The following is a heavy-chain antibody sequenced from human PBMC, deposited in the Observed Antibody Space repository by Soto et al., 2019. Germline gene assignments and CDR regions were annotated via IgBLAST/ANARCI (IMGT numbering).Heavy chain of an antibody. V-gene: IGHV1-2*02. Sequence: SVKVSCQACGYTFAGYFMHSLRQAPGQGLEWMGWINPNTGGTGYAQKFQGRVTMTRDTSISTAYMELRRLRSDDTAFYYCACGSGSYYNVAFDYWGQGTLVTVSS. J-gene: IGHJ4*02. CDR2: INPNTGGT. CDR3: ACGSGSYYNVAFDY. D-gene: IGHD3-10*01. CDR1: GYTFAGYF.